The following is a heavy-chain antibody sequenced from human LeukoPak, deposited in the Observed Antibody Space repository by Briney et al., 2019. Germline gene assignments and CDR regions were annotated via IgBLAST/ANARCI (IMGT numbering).Heavy chain of an antibody. CDR3: ARSPIVATTEGGFDY. CDR2: IYYSGST. J-gene: IGHJ4*02. CDR1: GASISSGSYY. V-gene: IGHV4-61*01. Sequence: SETLSLTCTVSGASISSGSYYWSWIRQPPGKGLEWIGYIYYSGSTNYNPSLKSRVTISVDTSKNQFSLKLSSVTAADTAVYYCARSPIVATTEGGFDYWGQGTLVTVSS. D-gene: IGHD5-12*01.